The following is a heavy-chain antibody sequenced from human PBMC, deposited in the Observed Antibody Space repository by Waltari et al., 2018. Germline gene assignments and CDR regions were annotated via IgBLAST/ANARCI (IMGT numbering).Heavy chain of an antibody. CDR1: GGSFSGYY. V-gene: IGHV4-34*01. CDR3: ARVQYIPGIAVAGRRGRFDP. Sequence: QVQLQQWGAGLLKPSETLSLTCAVYGGSFSGYYWSWIRQPPGKGLEGIGEINQGGSTNYNPSLKSRVTISVDTSKNQFSLKRSSVTAADTAVYYCARVQYIPGIAVAGRRGRFDPWGQGTLVTVSS. D-gene: IGHD6-19*01. J-gene: IGHJ5*02. CDR2: INQGGST.